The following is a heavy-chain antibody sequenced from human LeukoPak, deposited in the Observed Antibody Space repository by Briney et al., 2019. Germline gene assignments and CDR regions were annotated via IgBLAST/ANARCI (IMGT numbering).Heavy chain of an antibody. V-gene: IGHV1-2*02. J-gene: IGHJ6*03. CDR2: INPNSGGT. CDR3: ARDHYYGSGSFSSRLTYYMDV. CDR1: GYTFTGYY. D-gene: IGHD3-10*01. Sequence: ASVKVSCKASGYTFTGYYMHWVRQAPGQGLEWMGWINPNSGGTNYAQKFQGRVTMTRDTSISTAYMELSRLRSDDTAVYYCARDHYYGSGSFSSRLTYYMDVWGKGTTVTVSS.